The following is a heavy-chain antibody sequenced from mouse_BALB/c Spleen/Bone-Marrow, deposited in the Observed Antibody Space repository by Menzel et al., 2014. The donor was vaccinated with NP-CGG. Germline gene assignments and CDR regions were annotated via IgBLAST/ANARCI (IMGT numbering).Heavy chain of an antibody. V-gene: IGHV4-2*02. Sequence: EVQMVESGGGLVQPGGSLILSCAASGLDFSRYWLRWARQAPGKGQEWIGEINPGSSTINYTPSLKNKFIISRDNAKKTLYLQINKVRSEDTALYYCARLGYSGHFDYWGQGTTLTGSS. J-gene: IGHJ2*01. CDR3: ARLGYSGHFDY. CDR1: GLDFSRYW. CDR2: INPGSSTI.